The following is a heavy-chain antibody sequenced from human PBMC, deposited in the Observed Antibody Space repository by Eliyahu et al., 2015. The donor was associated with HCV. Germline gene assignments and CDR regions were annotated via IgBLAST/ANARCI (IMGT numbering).Heavy chain of an antibody. CDR3: ARHLAAGDS. J-gene: IGHJ4*02. Sequence: QVQLXQSGAEVXXPGASVXLSCKTSEYTFTSYYXHWVRQAPGQGLEWMAIINPSGGSTNYAQKFRGRVTVTRDTSTSTVYMEVSSLRSEDTAVYYCARHLAAGDSWGQGTLVTVPS. V-gene: IGHV1-46*01. D-gene: IGHD6-13*01. CDR2: INPSGGST. CDR1: EYTFTSYY.